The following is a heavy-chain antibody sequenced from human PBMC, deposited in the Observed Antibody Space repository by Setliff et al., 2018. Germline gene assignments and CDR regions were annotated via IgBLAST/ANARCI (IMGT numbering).Heavy chain of an antibody. V-gene: IGHV3-48*01. D-gene: IGHD2-15*01. CDR3: AKETLGFCSGVSCYGLDY. CDR2: ISTSGSTI. J-gene: IGHJ4*02. Sequence: GGSLRLSCAASGFTFSNYGMTWVRQAPGKGLEWISYISTSGSTIYYADSVKGRFTISRDNSKNTLYLQMNSLRAEDTAVYYCAKETLGFCSGVSCYGLDYWGQGTLVTVSS. CDR1: GFTFSNYG.